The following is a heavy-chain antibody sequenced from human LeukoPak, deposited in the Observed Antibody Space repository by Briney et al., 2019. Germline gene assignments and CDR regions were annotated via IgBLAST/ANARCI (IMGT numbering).Heavy chain of an antibody. CDR3: ARGDVEMATVSGALLRGFDY. V-gene: IGHV4-59*01. J-gene: IGHJ4*02. Sequence: KSSETLSLTCTVSGGSISSYYWSWIRQPPGKGLEWIGYVYYGGGTNYNPSLKSRVTISVDTSKNQFSLKLTSVTAADTAVYYCARGDVEMATVSGALLRGFDYWGQGTLVTVSS. CDR1: GGSISSYY. D-gene: IGHD5-24*01. CDR2: VYYGGGT.